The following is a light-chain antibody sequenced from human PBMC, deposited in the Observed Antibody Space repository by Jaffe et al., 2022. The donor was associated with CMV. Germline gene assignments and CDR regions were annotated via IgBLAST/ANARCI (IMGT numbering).Light chain of an antibody. CDR2: GKN. Sequence: SSELTQDPAVSVALGQTVRITCQGDSLRSYYASWYQQKPGQAPVLVIYGKNNRPSGIPDRFSGSSSGNTASLTITGAQAEDEADYYCNSRDSSGNPRGYVFGTGTKVTVL. V-gene: IGLV3-19*01. CDR1: SLRSYY. CDR3: NSRDSSGNPRGYV. J-gene: IGLJ1*01.